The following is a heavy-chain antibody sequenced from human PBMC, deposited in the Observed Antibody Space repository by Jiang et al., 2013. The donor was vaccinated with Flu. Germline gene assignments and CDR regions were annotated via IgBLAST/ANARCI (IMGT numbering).Heavy chain of an antibody. V-gene: IGHV3-48*02. Sequence: VQLVESGGGLVQPGGSLRLSCAASGFTFGSYSMNWVRQAPGEGLEWISYISSSGNTIHYADSVEGRFTISRDNAQNSLYLQMNGLRDEDTAVYYCARDIYGDYGFDFWGQGTLGHRLL. CDR1: GFTFGSYS. CDR3: ARDIYGDYGFDF. CDR2: ISSSGNTI. D-gene: IGHD4-17*01. J-gene: IGHJ4*02.